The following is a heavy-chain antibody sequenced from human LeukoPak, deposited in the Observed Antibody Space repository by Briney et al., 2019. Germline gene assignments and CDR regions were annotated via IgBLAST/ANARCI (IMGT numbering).Heavy chain of an antibody. D-gene: IGHD3-9*01. V-gene: IGHV4-39*07. CDR2: IFYSGST. CDR3: ARGGPISWPYYYMDV. CDR1: GDSISSSSYY. Sequence: SETLSLTCSVSGDSISSSSYYWGWIRQPPGKGLEWIGSIFYSGSTYYNPSLKSRVTISVDTSKNQFSLKLSSVTAADTAVYYCARGGPISWPYYYMDVWGKGTTVTISS. J-gene: IGHJ6*03.